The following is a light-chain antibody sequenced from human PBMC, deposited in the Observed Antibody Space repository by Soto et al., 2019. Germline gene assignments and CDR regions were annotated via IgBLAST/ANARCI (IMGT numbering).Light chain of an antibody. CDR2: TNT. Sequence: QSVLTQPPSVSGAPGQRVTISCTGGSSNFGAGYDVHWYQQLPGTAPKLLIHTNTNRPSGVPDRFSGSKSDTSASLAITGLQAEDEADYYCQSYDSSLSRYVFGTGTKSPS. J-gene: IGLJ1*01. CDR3: QSYDSSLSRYV. V-gene: IGLV1-40*01. CDR1: SSNFGAGYD.